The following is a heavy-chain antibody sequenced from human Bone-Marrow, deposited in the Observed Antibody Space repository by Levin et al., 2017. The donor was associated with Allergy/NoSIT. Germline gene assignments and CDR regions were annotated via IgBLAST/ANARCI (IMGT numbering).Heavy chain of an antibody. CDR3: ATGTLYDILTGRRGYYDYGMDV. V-gene: IGHV1-24*01. CDR2: FDPEDGET. J-gene: IGHJ6*02. D-gene: IGHD3-9*01. Sequence: ASVKVSCKVSGYTLTELSMHWVRQAPGKGLEWMGGFDPEDGETIYAQKFQGRVTMTEDTSTDTAYMELSSLRSEDTAVYYCATGTLYDILTGRRGYYDYGMDVWGQGTTVTVSS. CDR1: GYTLTELS.